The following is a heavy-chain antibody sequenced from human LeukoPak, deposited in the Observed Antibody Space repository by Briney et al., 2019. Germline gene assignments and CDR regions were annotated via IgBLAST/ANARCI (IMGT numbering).Heavy chain of an antibody. V-gene: IGHV4-59*01. CDR3: ASISDSGSYFYFFY. J-gene: IGHJ4*02. D-gene: IGHD1-26*01. Sequence: SETLSLTCTVSGGSISSYYWSWIRQPPGKGLEWIGYIYYSGSTNYNPSLKSRVTISVDTSKNQFSLKLSSVTAADTAVYYCASISDSGSYFYFFYWGQGTLVTVSS. CDR2: IYYSGST. CDR1: GGSISSYY.